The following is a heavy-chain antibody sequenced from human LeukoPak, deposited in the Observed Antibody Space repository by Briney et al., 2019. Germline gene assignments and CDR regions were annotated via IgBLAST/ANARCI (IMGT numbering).Heavy chain of an antibody. CDR2: IYNSGST. Sequence: PSETLSLTCAVYGGSFSGYYWSWIRQPPGKGLEWIGYIYNSGSTKYNLSLKSRVTISIDTSKNQFSLKVNSVTAADTAVYYCARGGTSALEWFGPWGQGTLVTVSS. V-gene: IGHV4-59*01. J-gene: IGHJ5*02. CDR3: ARGGTSALEWFGP. CDR1: GGSFSGYY. D-gene: IGHD3-3*01.